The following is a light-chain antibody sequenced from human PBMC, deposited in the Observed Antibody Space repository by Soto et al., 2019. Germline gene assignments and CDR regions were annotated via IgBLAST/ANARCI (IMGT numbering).Light chain of an antibody. J-gene: IGKJ1*01. Sequence: DIPMTQSPSFLSASVGDRVTITCRASQGISSYLAWYQQKPGKAPKLLIYAASTLQSGVPSRFSGSGSGTEFTLTISSLQPEDFATYYCQQLNSYPTFGQGTKVDI. CDR2: AAS. V-gene: IGKV1-9*01. CDR3: QQLNSYPT. CDR1: QGISSY.